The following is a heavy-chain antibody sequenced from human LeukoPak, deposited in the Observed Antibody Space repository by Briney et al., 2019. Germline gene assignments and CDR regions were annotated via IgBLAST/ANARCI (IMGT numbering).Heavy chain of an antibody. V-gene: IGHV1-8*01. J-gene: IGHJ3*02. CDR1: GYTFTSYD. Sequence: EASVKVSCKASGYTFTSYDINWVRQATGRGLEWMGWMNPNSGNTGYAQKFQGRVTMTTDTSTSTAYMELRSLRSDDTAVYYCVRGITMVRGVILLIGDAFDIWGQGTMVTVSS. CDR3: VRGITMVRGVILLIGDAFDI. D-gene: IGHD3-10*01. CDR2: MNPNSGNT.